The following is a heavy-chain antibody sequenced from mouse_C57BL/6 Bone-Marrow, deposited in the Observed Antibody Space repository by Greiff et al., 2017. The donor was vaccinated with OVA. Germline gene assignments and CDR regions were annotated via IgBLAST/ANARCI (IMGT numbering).Heavy chain of an antibody. Sequence: VKLQQSGAELMKPGASVKLSCKATGYTFTGYWIEWVKQRPGHGLEWIGEILPGSGSTNYNEKFKGKATFTADTSSNTAYMQLSSLTTEDSAIYYCAIKGQLSLRLAWFAYWGQGTLVTVSA. V-gene: IGHV1-9*01. CDR1: GYTFTGYW. D-gene: IGHD3-2*02. J-gene: IGHJ3*01. CDR2: ILPGSGST. CDR3: AIKGQLSLRLAWFAY.